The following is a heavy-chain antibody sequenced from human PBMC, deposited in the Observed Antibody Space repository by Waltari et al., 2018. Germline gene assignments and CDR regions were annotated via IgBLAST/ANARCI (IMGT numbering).Heavy chain of an antibody. J-gene: IGHJ3*02. CDR1: GVSISSYY. Sequence: QVQLQESCPGLVKPSYTLSLTCTVSGVSISSYYWSCPRQPPRQGLEWIGYIYYSGSTNYNPSLKSRVTISVDTSKNQFSLKLSSVTAADTAVYYCARRVGDSDAFDIWGQGTMVTVSS. V-gene: IGHV4-59*01. CDR2: IYYSGST. CDR3: ARRVGDSDAFDI. D-gene: IGHD2-21*02.